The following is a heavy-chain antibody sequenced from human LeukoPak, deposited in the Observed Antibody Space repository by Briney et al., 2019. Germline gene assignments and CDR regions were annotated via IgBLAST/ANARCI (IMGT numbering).Heavy chain of an antibody. CDR3: ARAYHNWYFDL. CDR1: GGSFSGYY. Sequence: SETLSLTCAVYGGSFSGYYWIWIRQPPGKGLEWIGEISHSGRTNYNSSLKSRVTISLDTSKNQFSLKLSSVTAADTAVYYCARAYHNWYFDLWGRGTLVTVPS. D-gene: IGHD2-2*01. V-gene: IGHV4-34*01. CDR2: ISHSGRT. J-gene: IGHJ2*01.